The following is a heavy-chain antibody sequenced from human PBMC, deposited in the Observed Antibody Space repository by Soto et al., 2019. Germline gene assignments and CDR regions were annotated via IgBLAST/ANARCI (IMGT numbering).Heavy chain of an antibody. J-gene: IGHJ6*02. CDR2: IYPGDSDT. Sequence: GESLKISCKGSGYTFTNNWVGWVRQMPGKDLEWMGIIYPGDSDTRYSPSFQGQVTISVDKSIATAYLQWSSLKASDTAMYYCARPSEYDDRSGKYYDLDVLGQGXRVTVSS. D-gene: IGHD3-10*01. V-gene: IGHV5-51*01. CDR1: GYTFTNNW. CDR3: ARPSEYDDRSGKYYDLDV.